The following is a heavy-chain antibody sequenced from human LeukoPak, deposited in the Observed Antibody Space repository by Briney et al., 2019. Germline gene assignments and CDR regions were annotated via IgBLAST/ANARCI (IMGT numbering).Heavy chain of an antibody. Sequence: ASVKVSCKASGGTFSSYAISWVRQAPGRGLEWMGRIIPIFGTANYAQKFQGRVTITTDESTSTAYMELSSLRSEDTAVYYCAREVVLMVYADPDYYYYYMDVWGKGTTVTVSS. J-gene: IGHJ6*03. V-gene: IGHV1-69*05. CDR2: IIPIFGTA. CDR1: GGTFSSYA. D-gene: IGHD2-8*01. CDR3: AREVVLMVYADPDYYYYYMDV.